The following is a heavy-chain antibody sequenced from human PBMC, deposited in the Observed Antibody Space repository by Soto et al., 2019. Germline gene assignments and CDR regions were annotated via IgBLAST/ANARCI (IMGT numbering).Heavy chain of an antibody. J-gene: IGHJ4*02. V-gene: IGHV4-59*11. D-gene: IGHD5-12*01. CDR1: GVSISSHY. CDR2: IYYSGTT. CDR3: ARGGDTGYVH. Sequence: SETLSLTCTVSGVSISSHYWSWIRQPPGQGLEWIGYIYYSGTTNYNPSLKSRVTISVDTSKNQFSLKVSSVTAADTAVYYCARGGDTGYVHWSQGTLVTVSS.